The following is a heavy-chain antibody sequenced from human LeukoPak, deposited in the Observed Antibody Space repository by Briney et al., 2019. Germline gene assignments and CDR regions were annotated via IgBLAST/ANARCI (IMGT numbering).Heavy chain of an antibody. V-gene: IGHV3-21*04. CDR3: ARGDGILTVYYGFDS. Sequence: PGGSLRLSCAASGFTFSTYSMSWVRQAPGKGLEWVSSISSSSDYTNHIDSVKGRFTISRDNAKNSLFLQMNSLRAEDTAVYYGARGDGILTVYYGFDSWGQGTLVTVSS. CDR1: GFTFSTYS. D-gene: IGHD3-9*01. J-gene: IGHJ4*02. CDR2: ISSSSDYT.